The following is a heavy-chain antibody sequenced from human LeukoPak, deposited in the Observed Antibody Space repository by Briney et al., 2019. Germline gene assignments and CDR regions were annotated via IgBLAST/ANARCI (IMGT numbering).Heavy chain of an antibody. D-gene: IGHD3-10*01. CDR3: ARDGVLLWFGESPPSGWFDP. Sequence: ASVKVSCKASGYTFTSYYMHWVRQAPGQGLEWMGIINPSGGSTGYAQKFQGRVTMTRDTSTSTVYMELSSLRSEDTAVYYCARDGVLLWFGESPPSGWFDPWGQGTLVTVSS. V-gene: IGHV1-46*01. CDR2: INPSGGST. J-gene: IGHJ5*02. CDR1: GYTFTSYY.